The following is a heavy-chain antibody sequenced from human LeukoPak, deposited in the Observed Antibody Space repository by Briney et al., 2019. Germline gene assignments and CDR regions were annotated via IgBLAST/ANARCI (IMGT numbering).Heavy chain of an antibody. D-gene: IGHD3-3*01. CDR2: ISGSGGST. CDR3: AKGLTISGVVRDAFDI. Sequence: QPGGSLRLSCAASGFTFSSYAMSWVRQAPGKGLEWVLAISGSGGSTYYADSVKGRFTISRDNSKNTLYLQMNSLRAEDTAVYYCAKGLTISGVVRDAFDIWGQGTMVTVSS. V-gene: IGHV3-23*01. CDR1: GFTFSSYA. J-gene: IGHJ3*02.